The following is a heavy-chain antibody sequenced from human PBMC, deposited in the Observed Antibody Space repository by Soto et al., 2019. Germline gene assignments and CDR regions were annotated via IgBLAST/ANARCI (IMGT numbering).Heavy chain of an antibody. CDR2: ISSISSYI. D-gene: IGHD2-2*01. V-gene: IGHV3-21*01. J-gene: IGHJ4*02. CDR1: GFTFSSYS. CDR3: ARALSSTSFQYYFDY. Sequence: KPGESLRLSCAASGFTFSSYSMNWVRQAPGKGLEWDSSISSISSYIYYADSVKGRFTISRDNAKNSLYLQMNSLRAEYTAVYYCARALSSTSFQYYFDYWGQGTLVTVSS.